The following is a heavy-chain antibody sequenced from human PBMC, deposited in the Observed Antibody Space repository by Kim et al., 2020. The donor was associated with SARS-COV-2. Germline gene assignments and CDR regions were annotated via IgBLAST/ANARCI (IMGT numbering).Heavy chain of an antibody. V-gene: IGHV3-7*01. CDR3: ARDLGYSNFDS. Sequence: GGSLRLSCAASGFPFSTYFMSWVRQAPGKGLEWVANMNQDGSEEAFVDSVKGRFTISRDNAQNSLFLQLNGLRAEDTALYYCARDLGYSNFDSWGQGTLVIVSS. D-gene: IGHD4-4*01. CDR2: MNQDGSEE. CDR1: GFPFSTYF. J-gene: IGHJ5*01.